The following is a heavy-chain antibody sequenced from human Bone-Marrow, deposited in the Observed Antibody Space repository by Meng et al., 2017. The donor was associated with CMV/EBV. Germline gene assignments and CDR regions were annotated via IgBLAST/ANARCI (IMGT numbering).Heavy chain of an antibody. CDR1: GGYISSYW. V-gene: IGHV4-4*07. J-gene: IGHJ5*02. D-gene: IGHD5-24*01. Sequence: LPCTVSGGYISSYWYHWIRQTAGKGLEWLGRMYVSGSTNYNPSLEGRLTMSIDTSKNQFSLNLTSVTAADTAVYYCARGRWDNWFDPWGQGTLVTVSS. CDR3: ARGRWDNWFDP. CDR2: MYVSGST.